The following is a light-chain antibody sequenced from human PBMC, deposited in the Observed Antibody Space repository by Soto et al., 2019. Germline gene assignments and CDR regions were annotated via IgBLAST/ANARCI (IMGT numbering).Light chain of an antibody. Sequence: QSALTQPRSVSGSPGQSVTISCTGTSSDVGGYNYVSWYQQHPGKAPKLMMYDVSKRPSGVPDRFSGSKSGNTASLTISGLQAEDEADYYCCSYAGSYPLYVFGTGTKLTVL. CDR2: DVS. J-gene: IGLJ1*01. CDR1: SSDVGGYNY. CDR3: CSYAGSYPLYV. V-gene: IGLV2-11*01.